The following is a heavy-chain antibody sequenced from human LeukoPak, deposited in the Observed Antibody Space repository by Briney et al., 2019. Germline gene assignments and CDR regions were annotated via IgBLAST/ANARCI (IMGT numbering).Heavy chain of an antibody. CDR2: ISSSSSDI. V-gene: IGHV3-21*01. D-gene: IGHD6-13*01. CDR1: GFTFSSYS. CDR3: ARDQGSSWSGGFDY. Sequence: GGSLRLSCAASGFTFSSYSMNWVGQAPGKGREWVSSISSSSSDIYYADSVKGRFTISRDKAKNSMYLQMNRLRAGDTAVYYGARDQGSSWSGGFDYWGQGTLVTVSS. J-gene: IGHJ4*02.